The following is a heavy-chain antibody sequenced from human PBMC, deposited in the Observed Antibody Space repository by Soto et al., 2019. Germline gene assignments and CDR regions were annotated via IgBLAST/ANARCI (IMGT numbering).Heavy chain of an antibody. CDR1: GYTFTGYY. CDR3: ARAPGSSWYKTYYYGMDV. V-gene: IGHV1-2*04. CDR2: INPNSGGT. D-gene: IGHD6-13*01. Sequence: ASVKVSCKASGYTFTGYYMHWVRQAPGQGLEWTGWINPNSGGTNYAQKFQGWVTMTRDTSISTAYMELSRLRSDDTAVYYCARAPGSSWYKTYYYGMDVWGQGTTVTVSS. J-gene: IGHJ6*02.